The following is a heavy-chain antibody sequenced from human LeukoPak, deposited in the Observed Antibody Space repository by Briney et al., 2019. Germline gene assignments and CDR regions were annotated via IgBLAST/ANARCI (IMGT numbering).Heavy chain of an antibody. D-gene: IGHD2/OR15-2a*01. CDR3: ASSCNNYYYYYMDV. V-gene: IGHV1-46*01. J-gene: IGHJ6*03. CDR2: INPSGGST. Sequence: ASVKVSCKASGYTFTSYYMHWVRQAPGQGLEWLGIINPSGGSTSYAQKFQGRVTMTRDMSTSTVYMELSSLRSEDTAVYYCASSCNNYYYYYMDVWGKGTTVTVSS. CDR1: GYTFTSYY.